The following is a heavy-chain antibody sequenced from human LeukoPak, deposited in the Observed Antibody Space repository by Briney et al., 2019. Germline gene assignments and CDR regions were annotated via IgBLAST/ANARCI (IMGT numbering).Heavy chain of an antibody. CDR1: GFTFSSYG. V-gene: IGHV3-33*06. CDR3: AKGADDSGSYSDAFDI. CDR2: IRYDGSNK. Sequence: GGSLRLSCAASGFTFSSYGMHWVRQAPGKGLEWVAVIRYDGSNKYYIDSVKGRFTISRDNSKNTLYLQMNSLRDEDTAVYYCAKGADDSGSYSDAFDIWGQGTMVTVSS. D-gene: IGHD1-26*01. J-gene: IGHJ3*02.